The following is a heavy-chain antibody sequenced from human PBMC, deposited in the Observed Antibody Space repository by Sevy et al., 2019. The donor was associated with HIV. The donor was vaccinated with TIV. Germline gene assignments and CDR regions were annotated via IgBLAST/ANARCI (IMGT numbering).Heavy chain of an antibody. J-gene: IGHJ4*01. Sequence: GGSLRLSCAASGFTFRSYAMSWVRQAPGKGLEWVSAISGSGGSTYYADSVKGRFTISRDNSKNTLYLQMNSLRAEDKAVYYGAKAIQLWVPVFDYWGHGTLVTVSS. D-gene: IGHD5-18*01. CDR3: AKAIQLWVPVFDY. V-gene: IGHV3-23*01. CDR1: GFTFRSYA. CDR2: ISGSGGST.